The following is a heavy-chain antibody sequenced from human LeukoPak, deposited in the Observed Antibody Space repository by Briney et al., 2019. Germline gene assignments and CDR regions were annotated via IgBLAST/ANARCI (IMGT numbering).Heavy chain of an antibody. CDR3: ARMANSRYSSGWCKFDY. Sequence: SETLSLTCAVHGGSFSGYYWSWIRQPPGKGLEWIGEINHSGSTNYNPSLKSRVTISVDTSKNQFSLKLSSVTAADTAVYYCARMANSRYSSGWCKFDYWGQGTLVTVSS. J-gene: IGHJ4*02. V-gene: IGHV4-34*01. CDR1: GGSFSGYY. CDR2: INHSGST. D-gene: IGHD6-19*01.